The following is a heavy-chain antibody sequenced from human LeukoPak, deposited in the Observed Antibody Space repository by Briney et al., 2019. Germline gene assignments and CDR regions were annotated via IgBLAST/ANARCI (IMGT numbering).Heavy chain of an antibody. Sequence: GGSLRLSWVASGFTFSSYGMHWVRQAPGKGLEWVAFIRYDGSNEYVDSVKGRFTISRDNSKNTLYLQMNSLKPEDTAVYYCAKEFKRGYSYGPFDYWGQGTLVTVSS. D-gene: IGHD5-18*01. J-gene: IGHJ4*02. V-gene: IGHV3-30*02. CDR2: IRYDGSNE. CDR1: GFTFSSYG. CDR3: AKEFKRGYSYGPFDY.